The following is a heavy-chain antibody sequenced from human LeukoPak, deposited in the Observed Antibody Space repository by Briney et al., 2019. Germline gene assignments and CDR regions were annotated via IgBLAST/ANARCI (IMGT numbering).Heavy chain of an antibody. CDR1: GGSISSYY. CDR2: IYYSGST. Sequence: SETLSLTCTVSGGSISSYYWSWIRQPPGKGLEWIGYIYYSGSTNYNPSLQSRVTISVDTSKNQFSLKLSSVTSADTAVYYCARRVVRGGSASRLYYFDYWGQGTLVTVSS. CDR3: ARRVVRGGSASRLYYFDY. J-gene: IGHJ4*02. V-gene: IGHV4-59*01. D-gene: IGHD3-10*01.